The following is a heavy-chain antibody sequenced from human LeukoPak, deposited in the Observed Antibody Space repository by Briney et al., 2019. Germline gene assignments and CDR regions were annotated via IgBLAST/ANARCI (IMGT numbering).Heavy chain of an antibody. Sequence: GGPLRLSCAASGFTVSNNYMSWVRQAPGKGLEWVSVIYSGDNTYYVESVKGRFTISRDNSKNTLFLQMNRLRAEDTAVYYCAGRRVLDASFDYWGQGTLVTVSS. CDR3: AGRRVLDASFDY. D-gene: IGHD3-16*01. CDR1: GFTVSNNY. V-gene: IGHV3-66*02. CDR2: IYSGDNT. J-gene: IGHJ4*02.